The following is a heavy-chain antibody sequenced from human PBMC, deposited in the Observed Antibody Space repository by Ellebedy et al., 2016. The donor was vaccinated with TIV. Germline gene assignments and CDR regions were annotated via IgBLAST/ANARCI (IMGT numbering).Heavy chain of an antibody. J-gene: IGHJ4*02. CDR3: ARGGLTAASDY. CDR1: GFTFTSYW. V-gene: IGHV3-74*01. D-gene: IGHD2-2*01. Sequence: GESLKISCAASGFTFTSYWMHWVRQAPGKELVWVSRIKGDGSKIGYADSVKGRFTISRDNAKNTLYLQMNSLRAEDTAVYYCARGGLTAASDYWGQGTLVTVSS. CDR2: IKGDGSKI.